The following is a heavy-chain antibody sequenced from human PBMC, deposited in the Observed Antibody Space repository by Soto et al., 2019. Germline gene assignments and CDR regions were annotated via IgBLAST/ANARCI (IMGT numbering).Heavy chain of an antibody. CDR1: GFIFGTYP. CDR3: AREDASSGHAGTFQH. Sequence: QVQLVESGGGVVQPGWSLRLSCAAYGFIFGTYPMHWVRRAPGKGLEWVAVIGHDGTATAYRDSVKDRFTISRDNSKNTLFLQMSSLRAEDTAVYYCAREDASSGHAGTFQHWGQGTLVTVSS. D-gene: IGHD3-22*01. J-gene: IGHJ1*01. V-gene: IGHV3-30*15. CDR2: IGHDGTAT.